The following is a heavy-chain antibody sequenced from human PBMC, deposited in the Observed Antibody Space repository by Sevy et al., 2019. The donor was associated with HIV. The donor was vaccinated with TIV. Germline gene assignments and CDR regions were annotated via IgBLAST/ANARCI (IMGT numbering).Heavy chain of an antibody. CDR1: GFTFSSYA. J-gene: IGHJ4*02. Sequence: GGSLRLSCAASGFTFSSYAMHWVRQAPGKGLEWVAVISYDGSNKYYADSVKGRFTISRDNSKNTLYLQMNSLRAEDTAVYYCAKDKILIVPYYFDYWGQGTLVTVSS. CDR2: ISYDGSNK. D-gene: IGHD3-16*02. CDR3: AKDKILIVPYYFDY. V-gene: IGHV3-30-3*01.